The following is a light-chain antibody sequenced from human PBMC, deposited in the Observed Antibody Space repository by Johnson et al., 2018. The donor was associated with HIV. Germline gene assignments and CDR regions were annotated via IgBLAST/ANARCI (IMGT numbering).Light chain of an antibody. CDR2: DNN. CDR1: NSNIGNNY. V-gene: IGLV1-51*01. Sequence: QSVLTQPPSVSAAPGQKVTISCSGSNSNIGNNYVSWYQQLPGTAPKLLIYDNNKRPSGIPDRFSGSKSGTSATLGITGLQTGDEADYYCGTWDSSLSAYVFGNGTKVTVL. CDR3: GTWDSSLSAYV. J-gene: IGLJ1*01.